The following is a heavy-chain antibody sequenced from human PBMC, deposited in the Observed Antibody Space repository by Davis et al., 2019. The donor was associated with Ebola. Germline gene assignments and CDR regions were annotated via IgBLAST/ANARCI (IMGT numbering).Heavy chain of an antibody. J-gene: IGHJ6*02. D-gene: IGHD5/OR15-5a*01. CDR1: GFTVSSTY. V-gene: IGHV3-30-3*01. Sequence: GGSLRLSCAASGFTVSSTYMSWVRQAPGKGLEWVASISYDGNKEYYADSGRGRFTISRDRYENTIYLDMNTLRGDDTAVYYCATESIYAYGLDVWGQGTTVTVSS. CDR3: ATESIYAYGLDV. CDR2: ISYDGNKE.